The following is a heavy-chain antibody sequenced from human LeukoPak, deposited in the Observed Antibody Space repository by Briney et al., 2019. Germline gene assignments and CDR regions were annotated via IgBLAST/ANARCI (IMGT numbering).Heavy chain of an antibody. CDR2: IIPILDIT. J-gene: IGHJ4*01. V-gene: IGHV1-69*02. D-gene: IGHD1-20*01. Sequence: GASVTVSCKASGGTFDYYSISWVRQAPGQGLEWIGRIIPILDITNYAQRFQGRVSITADKSTSTAYMELSSLKSDDTAVYYCSGGPYNWDGVADYWGQGTLVTVSS. CDR3: SGGPYNWDGVADY. CDR1: GGTFDYYS.